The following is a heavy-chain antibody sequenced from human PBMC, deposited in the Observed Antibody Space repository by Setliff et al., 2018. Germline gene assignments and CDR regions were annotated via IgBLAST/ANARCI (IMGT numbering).Heavy chain of an antibody. J-gene: IGHJ4*02. CDR3: ARDLWARDSPGAGPFDS. V-gene: IGHV3-48*02. Sequence: GGSLRLSCAASGFTFSTYSMGWVRQAPGKGLEWVSYISSSGSTIYYADSVKGRFTISRDNAKNSLYLQMNSLRDEDTAVYYCARDLWARDSPGAGPFDSWGQGTLVTVSS. CDR1: GFTFSTYS. D-gene: IGHD3-22*01. CDR2: ISSSGSTI.